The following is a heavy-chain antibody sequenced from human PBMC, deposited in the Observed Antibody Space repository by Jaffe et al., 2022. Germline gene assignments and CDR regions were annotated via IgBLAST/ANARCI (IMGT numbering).Heavy chain of an antibody. CDR3: ARVNLALNYDILTGSFDY. D-gene: IGHD3-9*01. CDR1: GYSISSGYY. J-gene: IGHJ4*02. V-gene: IGHV4-38-2*01. CDR2: IYHSGST. Sequence: QVQLQESGPGLVKPSETLSLTCAVSGYSISSGYYWGWIRQPPGKGLEWIGSIYHSGSTYYNPSLKSRVTISVDTSKNQFSLKLSSVTAADTAVYYCARVNLALNYDILTGSFDYWGQGTLVTVSS.